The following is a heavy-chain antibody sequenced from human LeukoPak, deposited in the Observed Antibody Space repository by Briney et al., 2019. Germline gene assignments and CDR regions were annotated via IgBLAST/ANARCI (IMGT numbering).Heavy chain of an antibody. Sequence: TPSETLSLTCAVYGGSFSGFYWTWIRQPPGEGLEWIGEINHSGSTNYNPSLKSRVTISVDTSKNQFSLKLSSVTAADTAVYYCARHSHDLLYYYYYMDVWGKGTTVTVSS. D-gene: IGHD3-3*01. CDR2: INHSGST. CDR3: ARHSHDLLYYYYYMDV. V-gene: IGHV4-34*01. J-gene: IGHJ6*03. CDR1: GGSFSGFY.